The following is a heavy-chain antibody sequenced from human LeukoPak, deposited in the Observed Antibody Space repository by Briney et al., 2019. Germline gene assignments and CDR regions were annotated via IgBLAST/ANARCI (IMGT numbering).Heavy chain of an antibody. CDR1: GLTVSGTH. J-gene: IGHJ4*02. V-gene: IGHV3-23*01. CDR2: ISGSGGST. Sequence: GGSLRLSCAASGLTVSGTHMSWVRQAPGKGLEWVSAISGSGGSTYYADSVKGRFTVSRDFFTSTLDLQMTSLRAEDTAVYYCAKEAPHTAVLIALPEWNYIDSWGRGILVSVSS. CDR3: AKEAPHTAVLIALPEWNYIDS. D-gene: IGHD2-21*01.